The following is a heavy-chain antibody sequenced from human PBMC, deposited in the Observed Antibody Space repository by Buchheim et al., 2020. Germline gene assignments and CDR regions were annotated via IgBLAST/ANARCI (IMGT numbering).Heavy chain of an antibody. V-gene: IGHV4-34*01. J-gene: IGHJ4*02. Sequence: QVQLQQWGAGLLKPSETLSLTCAVYGGSLSGYYWSWIRQPPGKGLEWIGEINHSGSTKYTPSLKSLVTISVDTSKNQFSLKLSSVTAAETAVYYCARVPYYYDSSEYWGQGTL. CDR2: INHSGST. CDR3: ARVPYYYDSSEY. CDR1: GGSLSGYY. D-gene: IGHD3-22*01.